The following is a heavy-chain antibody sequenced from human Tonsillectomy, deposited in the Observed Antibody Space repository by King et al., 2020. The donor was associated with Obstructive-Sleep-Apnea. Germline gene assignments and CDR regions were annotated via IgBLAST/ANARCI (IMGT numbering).Heavy chain of an antibody. V-gene: IGHV4-59*08. CDR1: GDSISSYY. D-gene: IGHD3-10*01. CDR2: ISYSGST. Sequence: QLQESGPGLVKPSETLSLTCTVSGDSISSYYWSWIRQPPGKGLEWIGYISYSGSTNYNPSLKRRVTMSVDTSTNQFSLKLNSVTAAATAVYYCARLWFGDLSWVDSWGQGTLVTVSS. J-gene: IGHJ4*02. CDR3: ARLWFGDLSWVDS.